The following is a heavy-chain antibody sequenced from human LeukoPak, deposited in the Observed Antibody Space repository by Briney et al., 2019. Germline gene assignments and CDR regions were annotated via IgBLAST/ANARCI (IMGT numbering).Heavy chain of an antibody. CDR3: AKDFFSSSWPYYFDY. D-gene: IGHD6-13*01. CDR2: IRYDGRDK. J-gene: IGHJ4*02. V-gene: IGHV3-30*02. Sequence: PGGSLRLSCAASGFTFSTYGMHWVRQAPGRGLEWVAFIRYDGRDKYDADSVKGRFTISRDNSKSTLYLQMNSLRAEDTAVYYCAKDFFSSSWPYYFDYWGQGALVTVSS. CDR1: GFTFSTYG.